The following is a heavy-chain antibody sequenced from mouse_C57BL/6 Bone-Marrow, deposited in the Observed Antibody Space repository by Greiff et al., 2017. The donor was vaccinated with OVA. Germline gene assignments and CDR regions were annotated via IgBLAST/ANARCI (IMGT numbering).Heavy chain of an antibody. CDR3: ARGLVYWYCDV. CDR2: ISYDGSN. D-gene: IGHD2-12*01. Sequence: EVKLQESGPGLVKPSQSLSLTCSVTGYSITSGYYWNWIRQFPGNKLEWMGYISYDGSNNYNPSLTNRISLTRDTSKNKFFLKLNSVTTEDTATYYCARGLVYWYCDVWGTGTTVTVSS. CDR1: GYSITSGYY. J-gene: IGHJ1*03. V-gene: IGHV3-6*01.